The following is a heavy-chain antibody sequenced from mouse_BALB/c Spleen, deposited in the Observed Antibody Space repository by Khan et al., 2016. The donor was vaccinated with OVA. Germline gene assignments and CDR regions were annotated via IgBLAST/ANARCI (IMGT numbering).Heavy chain of an antibody. CDR2: ISTYSGNT. CDR3: TRPAYDGYYDC. Sequence: QVRLQQSGPELVRPGVSVKISCKGSGYTFTDYAMHWVKQSHAKSLEWIGLISTYSGNTNYKQKFKGKATMTVDKSSSTAYMELARLTSEDSAIYYCTRPAYDGYYDCWSQGTTLTVSS. CDR1: GYTFTDYA. V-gene: IGHV1S137*01. J-gene: IGHJ2*01. D-gene: IGHD2-3*01.